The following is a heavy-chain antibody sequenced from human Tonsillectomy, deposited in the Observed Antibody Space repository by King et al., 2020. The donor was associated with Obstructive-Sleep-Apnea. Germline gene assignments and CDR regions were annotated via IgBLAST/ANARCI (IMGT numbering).Heavy chain of an antibody. CDR3: ARAYYDSSGYSGPYYYYGMDV. CDR2: ISYDGSNK. Sequence: VQLVESGGGVVQPGRSLRLSCAASGFTFSSYAMHWVRQAPGKGLEWVAVISYDGSNKYYADSVKGRFTISRDNSKNTLYRQMNSLRAEDTAVYYCARAYYDSSGYSGPYYYYGMDVWGQGTTVTVSS. CDR1: GFTFSSYA. D-gene: IGHD3-22*01. J-gene: IGHJ6*02. V-gene: IGHV3-30*04.